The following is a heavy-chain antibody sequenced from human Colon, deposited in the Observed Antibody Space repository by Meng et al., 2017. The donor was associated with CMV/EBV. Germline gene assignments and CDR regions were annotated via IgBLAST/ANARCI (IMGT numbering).Heavy chain of an antibody. CDR2: ISSSSSYI. Sequence: GESLKISCAASGFTFSSYSTNWVRQAPGKGLEWVSSISSSSSYIYYADSVKGRFTISRDNAKNSLYLQMNSLRAEDTAVYYCARSLYYDFWSGQQKPTDYWGQGTLVTVSS. D-gene: IGHD3-3*01. V-gene: IGHV3-21*01. J-gene: IGHJ4*02. CDR1: GFTFSSYS. CDR3: ARSLYYDFWSGQQKPTDY.